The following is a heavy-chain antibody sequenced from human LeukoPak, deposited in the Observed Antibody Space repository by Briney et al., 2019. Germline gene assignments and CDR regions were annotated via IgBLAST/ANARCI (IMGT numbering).Heavy chain of an antibody. Sequence: PSETLSLTCTVSGGSISSYYWSWIRQPPGKGLEWIGYIYYSGSTNYSPSLKSRVTISVDTSKNQFSLKLSSVTAADTAVYYCARVESVTIFGVVIEYYFDYWGQGTLVTVSS. D-gene: IGHD3-3*01. CDR1: GGSISSYY. J-gene: IGHJ4*02. V-gene: IGHV4-59*08. CDR3: ARVESVTIFGVVIEYYFDY. CDR2: IYYSGST.